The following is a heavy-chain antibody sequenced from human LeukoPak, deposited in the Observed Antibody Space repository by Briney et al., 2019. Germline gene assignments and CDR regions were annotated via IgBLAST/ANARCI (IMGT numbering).Heavy chain of an antibody. V-gene: IGHV3-30*02. CDR1: GFTFSSYA. D-gene: IGHD1-26*01. CDR2: IRYDGSNK. Sequence: GGSLRLSCAASGFTFSSYAMHWVRQAPGKGLEWVAFIRYDGSNKYYADSVKGRFTISRDNSKNTLYLQMNSLRTEDTALYYCAKASVNSGSYLGIDYWGQGTLVTVSS. CDR3: AKASVNSGSYLGIDY. J-gene: IGHJ4*02.